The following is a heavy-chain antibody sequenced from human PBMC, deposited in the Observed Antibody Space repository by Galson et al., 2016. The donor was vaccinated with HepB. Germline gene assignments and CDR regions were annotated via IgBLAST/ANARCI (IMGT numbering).Heavy chain of an antibody. J-gene: IGHJ6*02. CDR3: ARGLGTVFGVVITDYYYYGMDV. Sequence: SVKDSCKVCGGAFNSAANSWLRPGRGLGLEWMGGIIPTFGTANYAQKFQGRVTIIADEATSTAYMELSRLRSADTAVYSCARGLGTVFGVVITDYYYYGMDVWGQGTTVTVSS. D-gene: IGHD3-3*01. V-gene: IGHV1-69*13. CDR2: IIPTFGTA. CDR1: GGAFNSAA.